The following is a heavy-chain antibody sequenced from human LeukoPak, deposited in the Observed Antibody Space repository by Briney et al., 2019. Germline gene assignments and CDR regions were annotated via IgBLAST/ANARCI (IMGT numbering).Heavy chain of an antibody. V-gene: IGHV1-69*13. CDR1: GGTFSSYA. CDR3: ARDQTVTTLHGMDV. Sequence: ASVKVSCKASGGTFSSYAISWVRQAPGQGLEWMGGTIPIFGTANYAQKFQGRVTITADESTSTAYMELSSLRSEDTAVYYCARDQTVTTLHGMDVWGKGTTVAVSS. J-gene: IGHJ6*04. CDR2: TIPIFGTA. D-gene: IGHD4-11*01.